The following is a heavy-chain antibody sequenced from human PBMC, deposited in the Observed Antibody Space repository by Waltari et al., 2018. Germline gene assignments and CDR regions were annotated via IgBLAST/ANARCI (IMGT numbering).Heavy chain of an antibody. CDR1: GGSFSGYY. Sequence: QVQLQQWGAGLLKPSETLSLTCAVYGGSFSGYYWSWIRQSPGKGLEWIGEINHSGSTNSKPSLKSRVTISVDTSKNQFSLKVSSVTAADTAVYYCARQFSSGWYSEYWGQGTLVTVSS. D-gene: IGHD6-19*01. J-gene: IGHJ4*02. V-gene: IGHV4-34*01. CDR3: ARQFSSGWYSEY. CDR2: INHSGST.